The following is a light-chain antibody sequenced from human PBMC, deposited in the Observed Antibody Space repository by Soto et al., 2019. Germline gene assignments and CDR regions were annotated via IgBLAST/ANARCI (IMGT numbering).Light chain of an antibody. Sequence: DIQMTQSPSTLSAYVGDRVTITCRASQSISSWLAWYQQKPGKAPKLLIYDASSLESGVPSRFSGSGSGTEFTLTISSLQPDDFATYYCQQGHTFGQGTKVDIK. CDR3: QQGHT. V-gene: IGKV1-5*01. J-gene: IGKJ2*01. CDR2: DAS. CDR1: QSISSW.